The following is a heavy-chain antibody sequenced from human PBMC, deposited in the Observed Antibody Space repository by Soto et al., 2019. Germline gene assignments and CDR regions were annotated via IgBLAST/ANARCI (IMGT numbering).Heavy chain of an antibody. J-gene: IGHJ4*02. CDR2: ISYDGSNK. CDR3: VKLATRPYYIDY. V-gene: IGHV3-30*18. CDR1: GFTFSSYG. Sequence: PGGSLRLSCAASGFTFSSYGMHWVRQAPGKGLEWVAVISYDGSNKYYADSVKGRFTISRDNSKNTLYLQMNSLRAEDTAVYYFVKLATRPYYIDYWGPGTLVTRSS.